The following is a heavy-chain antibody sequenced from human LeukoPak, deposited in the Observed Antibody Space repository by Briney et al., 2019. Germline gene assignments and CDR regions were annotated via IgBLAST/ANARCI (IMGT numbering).Heavy chain of an antibody. CDR3: ARGFRGMIHGFAY. Sequence: GASVKVSCKASGGTFSSYAISWVRQAPGQGLEWMGGIIPIFGTANYAQKFQGRVTITADESTSTAYMELSSLRSEDTAVYYCARGFRGMIHGFAYWGQGTLVSVSS. J-gene: IGHJ4*02. D-gene: IGHD3-10*01. CDR2: IIPIFGTA. V-gene: IGHV1-69*13. CDR1: GGTFSSYA.